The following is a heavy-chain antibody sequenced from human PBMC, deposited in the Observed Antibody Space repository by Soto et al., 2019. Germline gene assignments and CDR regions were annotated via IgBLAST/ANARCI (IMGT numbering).Heavy chain of an antibody. D-gene: IGHD4-17*01. CDR2: IIPMFGSA. CDR1: GGTFSTYA. Sequence: QVQLVQSGAEVKKPGSSVKVPCKASGGTFSTYALSWVRQAPGQGLEWLGGIIPMFGSANFAQKFQGRVAITADDSTSTAYMELKSLRSEDTAIYYCASLSPLRESFDLWGRGTLVTVSS. CDR3: ASLSPLRESFDL. J-gene: IGHJ3*01. V-gene: IGHV1-69*01.